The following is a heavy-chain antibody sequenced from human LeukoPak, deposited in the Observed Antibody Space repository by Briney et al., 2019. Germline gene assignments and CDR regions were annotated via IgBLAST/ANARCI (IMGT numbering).Heavy chain of an antibody. Sequence: GGSLRLSCAASGFSFSSYAMSWVRQAPGKGLEWVSAISGSGGSTFYADSVKGRFTISRDNSKNTLFLQMNSLRAEDTAVYYCAKGVQTKTYYYDSSGYYHFDYWGQRTLVTVSS. CDR1: GFSFSSYA. V-gene: IGHV3-23*01. D-gene: IGHD3-22*01. CDR3: AKGVQTKTYYYDSSGYYHFDY. CDR2: ISGSGGST. J-gene: IGHJ4*02.